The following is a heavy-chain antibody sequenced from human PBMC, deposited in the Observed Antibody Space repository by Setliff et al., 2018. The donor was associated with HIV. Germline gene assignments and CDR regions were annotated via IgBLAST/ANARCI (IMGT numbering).Heavy chain of an antibody. CDR3: ARVKIVDTATIPGLFYYHYIDV. CDR2: ISYRGTT. V-gene: IGHV4-31*03. D-gene: IGHD5-18*01. Sequence: SETLSLTCTVSGDSVSSGAYYWSWIRQLPGKGLEYIGYISYRGTTYYNPSLKNRVTISLDKSENQFSLRLSSVAAADTAVYYCARVKIVDTATIPGLFYYHYIDVWGKGTTVTVSS. J-gene: IGHJ6*03. CDR1: GDSVSSGAYY.